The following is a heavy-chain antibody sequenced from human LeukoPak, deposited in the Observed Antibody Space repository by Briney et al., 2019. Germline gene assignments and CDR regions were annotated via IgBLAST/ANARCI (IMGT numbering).Heavy chain of an antibody. V-gene: IGHV3-13*01. Sequence: GGSLRLSCAASGFTFRNYDMHWVRQFPGRGLEWVSAIGIADDTHYPDSVKGRFTVSRENAKNSLYLQMNSLRDGDTAVYYCVRGGIQVSGIDAFDIWGQGTMVTVSS. CDR1: GFTFRNYD. CDR3: VRGGIQVSGIDAFDI. D-gene: IGHD5/OR15-5a*01. CDR2: IGIADDT. J-gene: IGHJ3*02.